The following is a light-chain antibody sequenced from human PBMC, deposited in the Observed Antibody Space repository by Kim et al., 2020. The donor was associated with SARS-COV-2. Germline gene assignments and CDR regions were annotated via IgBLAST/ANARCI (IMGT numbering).Light chain of an antibody. V-gene: IGLV4-69*02. CDR3: QTWVTGAWV. Sequence: QLVLTQSPSASASLGASVKLTCTLSSGYSSYTIAWHQQQPEKGPRYLMQLKSDGSHSKGDGIPDRFSGSSSGAERYLTISSLQSEDEADYYCQTWVTGAWVFGGGTQLTV. CDR2: LKSDGSH. CDR1: SGYSSYT. J-gene: IGLJ3*02.